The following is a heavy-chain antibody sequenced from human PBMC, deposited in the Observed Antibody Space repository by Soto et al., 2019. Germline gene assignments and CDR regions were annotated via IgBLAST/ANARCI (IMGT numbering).Heavy chain of an antibody. CDR3: ARTLHCTITSCADYFDY. D-gene: IGHD2-2*01. J-gene: IGHJ4*02. CDR1: GYTLTTYG. Sequence: ASVQVSCKASGYTLTTYGVSWVRQAPGQGLEWMGWISAYNGNTNYAQKLQGRVSMTTDTSTSTAYMELRSLRSDDTAVYYCARTLHCTITSCADYFDYWGQGTLVTVSS. V-gene: IGHV1-18*04. CDR2: ISAYNGNT.